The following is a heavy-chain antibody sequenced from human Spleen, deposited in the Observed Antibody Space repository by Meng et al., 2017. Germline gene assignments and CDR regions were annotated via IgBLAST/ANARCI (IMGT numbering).Heavy chain of an antibody. D-gene: IGHD4-17*01. Sequence: GGSLRLSCAVSGFTFSSYSMNWVRQAPGKGLEWVGVIRSDAFGGTTEYAESGKGRFTITSDDSKSIAYLQMNSLKTEDTAVYYWTRDDYGDYGFDYWGQGTLVTVSS. J-gene: IGHJ4*02. V-gene: IGHV3-49*04. CDR2: IRSDAFGGTT. CDR3: TRDDYGDYGFDY. CDR1: GFTFSSYS.